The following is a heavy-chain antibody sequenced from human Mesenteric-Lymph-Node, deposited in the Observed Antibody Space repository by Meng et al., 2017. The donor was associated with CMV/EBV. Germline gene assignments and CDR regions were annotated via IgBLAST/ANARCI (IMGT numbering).Heavy chain of an antibody. CDR2: IWYDGSNK. D-gene: IGHD3-3*01. Sequence: SGFIFSSYWMHWVRQAPGKGLEWVAVIWYDGSNKYYVDSVKGRFTISRDNSKDTLYLQMNSLRAADTAVYYCATLTGNFWSGNYYFDYWGQGTLVTVSS. CDR3: ATLTGNFWSGNYYFDY. V-gene: IGHV3-33*01. CDR1: GFIFSSYW. J-gene: IGHJ4*02.